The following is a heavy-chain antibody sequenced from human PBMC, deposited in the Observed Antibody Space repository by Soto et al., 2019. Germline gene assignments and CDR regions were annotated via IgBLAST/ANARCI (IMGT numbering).Heavy chain of an antibody. J-gene: IGHJ4*02. Sequence: PVKVSCKASGYAFSGYGISWVRKAPGQGLEWMGGISANIGTTKYAQKFQGRVTITADTSTSTAYMELSSLRSEDTAVYYCERDGGRQYYFNYWGQGTLVTVSS. CDR3: ERDGGRQYYFNY. V-gene: IGHV1-69*06. CDR2: ISANIGTT. CDR1: GYAFSGYG. D-gene: IGHD3-3*01.